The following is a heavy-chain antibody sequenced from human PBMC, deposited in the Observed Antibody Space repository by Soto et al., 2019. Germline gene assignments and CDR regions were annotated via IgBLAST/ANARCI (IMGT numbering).Heavy chain of an antibody. Sequence: GESLKISCKGSGYSFTSYWIGWVRQMPGKGLEWMGIIYPGDSDTRYSPSFQGQVTISADKSISTAYLQWSSLKASDTAMYYCARATYYYDSSGYYYYYGMDVWGQGATVTVSS. CDR3: ARATYYYDSSGYYYYYGMDV. J-gene: IGHJ6*02. CDR1: GYSFTSYW. D-gene: IGHD3-22*01. CDR2: IYPGDSDT. V-gene: IGHV5-51*01.